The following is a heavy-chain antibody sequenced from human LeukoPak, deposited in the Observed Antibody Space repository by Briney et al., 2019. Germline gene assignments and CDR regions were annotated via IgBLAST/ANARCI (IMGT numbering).Heavy chain of an antibody. CDR1: GFTFSSYW. J-gene: IGHJ2*01. D-gene: IGHD1-26*01. CDR3: ARSGSYYVWYFDL. V-gene: IGHV3-74*01. CDR2: INSDGSST. Sequence: GGSLRLSCAASGFTFSSYWMHWVRQAPGKGLVWVSRINSDGSSTSYADSVKGRFTISRGNAKNTLYLQMNSLRAEDTAVYYCARSGSYYVWYFDLWGRGTLVTVSS.